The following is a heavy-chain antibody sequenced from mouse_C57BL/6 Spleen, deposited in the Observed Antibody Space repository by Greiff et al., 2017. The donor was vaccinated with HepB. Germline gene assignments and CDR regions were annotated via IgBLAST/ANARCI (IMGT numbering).Heavy chain of an antibody. CDR2: IDPSDSYT. CDR1: GYTFTSYW. J-gene: IGHJ2*01. Sequence: QVQLQQPGAELVKPGASVKLSCKASGYTFTSYWMQWVKQRPGQGLEWIGEIDPSDSYTNYNQKFKGKATLTVDTSSSTAYMQLSSLTSEASAVYYCARKGTVRYFDCWGQGTTLTVSS. D-gene: IGHD1-1*01. V-gene: IGHV1-50*01. CDR3: ARKGTVRYFDC.